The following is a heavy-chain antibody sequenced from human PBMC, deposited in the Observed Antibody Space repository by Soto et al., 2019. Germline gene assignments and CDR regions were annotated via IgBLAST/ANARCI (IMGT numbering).Heavy chain of an antibody. V-gene: IGHV4-34*01. J-gene: IGHJ4*02. D-gene: IGHD2-15*01. CDR1: GGSFSGYY. Sequence: SETLSLTCAVYGGSFSGYYWSWIRQPPGKGLEWIGEINHSGSTNYNPSLKSRVTISVDTSKNQFSLKLSSVTAADTAVYYCARVGGSCSKGCRYFDYWGQGTLVTVSS. CDR3: ARVGGSCSKGCRYFDY. CDR2: INHSGST.